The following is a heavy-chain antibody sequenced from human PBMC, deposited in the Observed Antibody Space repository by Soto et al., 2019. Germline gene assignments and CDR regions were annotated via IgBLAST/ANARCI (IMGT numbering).Heavy chain of an antibody. CDR1: GFTFSNYA. D-gene: IGHD2-15*01. CDR3: AKGQMDCSGSICSLRFDP. J-gene: IGHJ5*02. CDR2: LSGSGVKT. Sequence: EVQLLESGGGLVQPGGSLRLSCAASGFTFSNYAMSWVRQAPGKGLEWVSTLSGSGVKTYHADSVQGRFTISRDNSKNTLNLQMNSLRVEDTAVYYCAKGQMDCSGSICSLRFDPWGQGTLVTVSS. V-gene: IGHV3-23*01.